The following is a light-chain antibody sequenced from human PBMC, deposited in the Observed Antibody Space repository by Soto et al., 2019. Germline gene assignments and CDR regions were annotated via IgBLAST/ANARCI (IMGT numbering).Light chain of an antibody. J-gene: IGKJ3*01. CDR1: QSVNNNY. V-gene: IGKV3-20*01. CDR3: QQYDASPPVT. CDR2: GAS. Sequence: ELVLTQSPGTLSLSPGERATLSCRASQSVNNNYLAWYQQKPGQAPRLLIYGASSRATGIPDRFTGSGSGTDFTLSIDRLEPEDVAVYYCQQYDASPPVTFGPGTKVDT.